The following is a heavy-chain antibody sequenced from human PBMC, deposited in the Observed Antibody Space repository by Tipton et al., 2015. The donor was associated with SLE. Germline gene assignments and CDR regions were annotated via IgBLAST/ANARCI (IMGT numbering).Heavy chain of an antibody. V-gene: IGHV3-30*03. CDR3: ARVALITGRDYFDY. CDR2: ILNDGSNK. Sequence: SLRLSCAASGFTFSSYTMHWVRQAPGKGLEWVAVILNDGSNKEYVDSVKGRFTISRDNSKDTLYLQINSLRPDDTAMYYCARVALITGRDYFDYWGQGTLVTVSS. J-gene: IGHJ4*02. D-gene: IGHD1-14*01. CDR1: GFTFSSYT.